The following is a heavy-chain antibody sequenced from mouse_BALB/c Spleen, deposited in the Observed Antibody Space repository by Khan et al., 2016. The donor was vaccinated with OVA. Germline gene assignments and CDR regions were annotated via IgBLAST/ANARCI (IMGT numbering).Heavy chain of an antibody. CDR1: GYSFTSYY. V-gene: IGHV1S81*02. D-gene: IGHD2-1*01. Sequence: QVQLKQSGAELVKPGASVRLSCKASGYSFTSYYLYWVKQRPGQGLEWIGDINPSNGGTNFNEKFKNTATLTVDKSSNTAYMQLSSLTSEDSAVYYCTRSGYGTFAYRGQGTLVTVSA. CDR3: TRSGYGTFAY. CDR2: INPSNGGT. J-gene: IGHJ3*01.